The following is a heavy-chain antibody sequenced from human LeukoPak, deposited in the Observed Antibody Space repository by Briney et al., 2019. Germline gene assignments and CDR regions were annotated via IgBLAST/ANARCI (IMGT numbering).Heavy chain of an antibody. CDR3: ARDRSSGPTTYYFDY. CDR1: GFTFSSYA. CDR2: ISSSSSYI. D-gene: IGHD1-14*01. V-gene: IGHV3-21*01. J-gene: IGHJ4*02. Sequence: GGSLRLSCAASGFTFSSYAMNWVRQAPGKGLEWVSSISSSSSYIYYADSVKGRFTISRDNAKNSLYLQMNSLRAEDTAVYYCARDRSSGPTTYYFDYWGQGTLVTVSS.